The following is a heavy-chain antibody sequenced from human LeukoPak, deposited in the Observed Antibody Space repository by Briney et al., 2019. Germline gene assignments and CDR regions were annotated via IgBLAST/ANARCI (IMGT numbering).Heavy chain of an antibody. CDR2: IYYSGST. CDR1: GGSINSYY. D-gene: IGHD3-10*01. V-gene: IGHV4-59*12. J-gene: IGHJ4*02. Sequence: PSETLSLTCTVSGGSINSYYWSWIRQPPGKGLEWIGHIYYSGSTKNNPSLKSRVTMTVDTSKNQFSLKLSSVTAADTAMYFCARFGGYFEYWGQGTLVTVSS. CDR3: ARFGGYFEY.